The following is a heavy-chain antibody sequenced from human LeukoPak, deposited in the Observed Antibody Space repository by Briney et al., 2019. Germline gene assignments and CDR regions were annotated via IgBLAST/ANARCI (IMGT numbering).Heavy chain of an antibody. CDR2: IIPIFGTA. CDR1: GGTFSSYA. D-gene: IGHD2-2*01. Sequence: GSSVKVSCKASGGTFSSYAISWVRQAPGQGLEWMGGIIPIFGTANYAQKFQGRVTITADESTSTAYMELSSLRSEDTAVYYCARRPWDIVVVPAAKGAFDIWGQGTMVTVSS. J-gene: IGHJ3*02. CDR3: ARRPWDIVVVPAAKGAFDI. V-gene: IGHV1-69*01.